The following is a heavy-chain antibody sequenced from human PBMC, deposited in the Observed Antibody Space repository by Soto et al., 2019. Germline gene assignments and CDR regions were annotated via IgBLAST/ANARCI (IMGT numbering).Heavy chain of an antibody. Sequence: QVLLQESAPGLVQPSGTLSLSCGVSSVSIGSNYYWEWVRQPPGQGLEWLGDRSHIGGVNYNPSLTSRVTTSIDTSQNQFSLKLDSMTAADTDVYACARSLGGYAVDYWGQGTVVIVSS. CDR1: SVSIGSNYY. V-gene: IGHV4-4*02. D-gene: IGHD6-19*01. J-gene: IGHJ4*02. CDR2: RSHIGGV. CDR3: ARSLGGYAVDY.